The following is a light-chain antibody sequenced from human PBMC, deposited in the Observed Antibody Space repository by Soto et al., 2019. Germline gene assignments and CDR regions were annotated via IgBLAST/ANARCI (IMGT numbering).Light chain of an antibody. CDR2: EVT. Sequence: QSALTQPASVSGSPGQSITISCTGTRSDVGAYNYVSWYQQHPGKAPKLMIYEVTNRPSGVSHRFSGSKSGNTASLTISGLQAEDDADYYCSSYTSSSTYVFGTGTKVTVL. CDR1: RSDVGAYNY. V-gene: IGLV2-14*01. CDR3: SSYTSSSTYV. J-gene: IGLJ1*01.